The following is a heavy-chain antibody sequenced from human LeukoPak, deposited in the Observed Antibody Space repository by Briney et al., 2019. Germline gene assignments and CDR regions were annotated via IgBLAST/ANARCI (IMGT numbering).Heavy chain of an antibody. D-gene: IGHD6-19*01. V-gene: IGHV4-61*01. CDR2: AYYTGST. Sequence: SETLSLTCSVSGASVSSGSYYWSWIRQPPGKGLEWIGYAYYTGSTNYNPSLKSRVTISLDTSKNQFSLKLTSVTAADTAVYYCARDGSGYSSQWGQGTLVTVSS. CDR3: ARDGSGYSSQ. J-gene: IGHJ4*02. CDR1: GASVSSGSYY.